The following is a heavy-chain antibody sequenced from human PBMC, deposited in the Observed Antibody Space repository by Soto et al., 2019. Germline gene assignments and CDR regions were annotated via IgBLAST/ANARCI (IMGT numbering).Heavy chain of an antibody. D-gene: IGHD3-10*01. V-gene: IGHV6-1*01. CDR3: AREVAVVRGVIITGYDAFDI. J-gene: IGHJ3*02. Sequence: SQTLSLTCAISGDSVSSNSAAWNWIRQSPSRGLEWLGRTYYRSKWYNDYAVSVKSRITINPDTSKNQFSLQLNSVTPEDTAVYYCAREVAVVRGVIITGYDAFDIWGQGTMVTVSS. CDR1: GDSVSSNSAA. CDR2: TYYRSKWYN.